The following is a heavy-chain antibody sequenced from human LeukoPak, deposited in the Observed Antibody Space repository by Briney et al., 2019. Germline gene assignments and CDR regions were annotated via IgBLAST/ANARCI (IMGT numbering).Heavy chain of an antibody. CDR2: IKQDGSEK. Sequence: GGSLRLSCAASGFTFSSYWMSWVRQAPGKGREGVANIKQDGSEKYYVDSVKGRFTISRDNAKNSVYLQMNSLRAEDTAVYYCARDRSSSWSPDYYSMDVWGQGTTVTVSS. CDR3: ARDRSSSWSPDYYSMDV. V-gene: IGHV3-7*01. J-gene: IGHJ6*02. CDR1: GFTFSSYW. D-gene: IGHD6-13*01.